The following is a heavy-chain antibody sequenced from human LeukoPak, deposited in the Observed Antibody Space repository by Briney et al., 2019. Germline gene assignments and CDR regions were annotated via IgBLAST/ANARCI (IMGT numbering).Heavy chain of an antibody. CDR1: GFTFSTCA. V-gene: IGHV3-23*01. CDR3: AKVRTYFYHGLDV. D-gene: IGHD1-14*01. J-gene: IGHJ6*02. Sequence: GGSLRLSCAASGFTFSTCAMSWVRQAPGKGLEWVSGISGTTSGTYYADSVKGRFTISRDNSKNTLFLQVNSLRAEDTAVYYCAKVRTYFYHGLDVWGQGTTVAVSS. CDR2: ISGTTSGT.